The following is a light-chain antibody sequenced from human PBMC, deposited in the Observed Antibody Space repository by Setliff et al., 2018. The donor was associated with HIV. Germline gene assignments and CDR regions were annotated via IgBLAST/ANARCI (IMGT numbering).Light chain of an antibody. V-gene: IGLV8-61*01. J-gene: IGLJ2*01. Sequence: QSALTQPPSAPGSPGQSVTISCTGTSSDVGAYYSVSWYQQTPGQAPRALIYKTNSRSSGVPDRFSGSILGNKAVLTITGAQANDESHYYCALYMGRGISIFGGGTK. CDR2: KTN. CDR1: SDVGAYYS. CDR3: ALYMGRGISI.